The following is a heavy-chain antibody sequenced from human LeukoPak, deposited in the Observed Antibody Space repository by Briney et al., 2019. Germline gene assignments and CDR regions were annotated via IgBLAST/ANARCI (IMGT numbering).Heavy chain of an antibody. Sequence: SETLSLTCTVSGGSIINYYWSWIRQPPGKGLEWIGYIYYNGNTYYNPSLKSRVSISVDTSKNQFSLNLSSVTAADTAVYYCARTGTRGNWFDPWGQGTLVTLSS. V-gene: IGHV4-59*01. D-gene: IGHD3-10*01. CDR1: GGSIINYY. J-gene: IGHJ5*02. CDR3: ARTGTRGNWFDP. CDR2: IYYNGNT.